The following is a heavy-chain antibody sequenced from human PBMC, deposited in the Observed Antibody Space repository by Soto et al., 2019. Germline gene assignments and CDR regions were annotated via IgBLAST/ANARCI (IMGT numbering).Heavy chain of an antibody. J-gene: IGHJ6*02. CDR2: ISSDGGNK. V-gene: IGHV3-30*18. D-gene: IGHD3-16*01. CDR1: GFTFTRSG. CDR3: EKVQFGRGILSNIMDV. Sequence: PGGSLRLSCATSGFTFTRSGMHWVRQAPGKGLDWVAVISSDGGNKYYGDSARGRFTISRDNSNNTLFLEMKSLRVDDTAVYYCEKVQFGRGILSNIMDVWGQGTTVTVSS.